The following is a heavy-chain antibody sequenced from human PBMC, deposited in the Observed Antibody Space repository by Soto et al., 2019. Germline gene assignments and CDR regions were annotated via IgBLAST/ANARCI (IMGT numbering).Heavy chain of an antibody. CDR2: INPSGGST. Sequence: GASVKVSCKASGYTFTSYYIHWVRLATGQGLEWMGIINPSGGSTSYAQKFQGRVTMTRDTSTSTVYMELSSLRSEDTAVYYCAAGIPAAIPNYYYYYGMDVWGQGTMVTVSS. CDR3: AAGIPAAIPNYYYYYGMDV. D-gene: IGHD2-2*01. J-gene: IGHJ6*02. CDR1: GYTFTSYY. V-gene: IGHV1-46*01.